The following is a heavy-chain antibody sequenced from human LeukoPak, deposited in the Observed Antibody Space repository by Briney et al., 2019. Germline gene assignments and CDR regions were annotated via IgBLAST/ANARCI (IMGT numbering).Heavy chain of an antibody. V-gene: IGHV4-39*02. J-gene: IGHJ4*02. CDR3: ARDGPAGGYGIDY. Sequence: SETLSLTCTVSGGSISSSSYYWGWIRQPPGKGLEWIGSIYYSGSTYYNPSLKSRVTISVDTSKNQFSLKLSSVTAADTAVYYCARDGPAGGYGIDYWGQGTLVTVSS. D-gene: IGHD5-12*01. CDR1: GGSISSSSYY. CDR2: IYYSGST.